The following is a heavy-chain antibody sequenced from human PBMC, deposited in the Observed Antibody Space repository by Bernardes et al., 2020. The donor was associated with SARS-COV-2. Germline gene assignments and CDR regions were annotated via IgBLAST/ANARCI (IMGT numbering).Heavy chain of an antibody. CDR1: GFSIGNNC. CDR2: VYSGGDT. J-gene: IGHJ4*02. V-gene: IGHV3-66*02. D-gene: IGHD2-2*02. CDR3: ARSRRELARLYYFEY. Sequence: GGSLRLSCVASGFSIGNNCMNWVRQAPGRGLEWVSVVYSGGDTYYADSVKGRFTISRDVSQNTLYLQVDSLRTEDTAVYYCARSRRELARLYYFEYWGQGALVTVSS.